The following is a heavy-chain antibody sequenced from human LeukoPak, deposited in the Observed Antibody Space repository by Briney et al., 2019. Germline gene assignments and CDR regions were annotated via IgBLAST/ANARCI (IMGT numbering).Heavy chain of an antibody. Sequence: PGGSLRLSWAASGXTFSDYAMHWVRQAPGKGLEWVAIIWNDGSSIYYADSVKGRFTISRDNSKNTLYLQMNILRAEDAAVYYCARGGLYGDYSFYFDSWGQGTLVTVSS. D-gene: IGHD4-17*01. J-gene: IGHJ4*02. CDR2: IWNDGSSI. V-gene: IGHV3-33*01. CDR3: ARGGLYGDYSFYFDS. CDR1: GXTFSDYA.